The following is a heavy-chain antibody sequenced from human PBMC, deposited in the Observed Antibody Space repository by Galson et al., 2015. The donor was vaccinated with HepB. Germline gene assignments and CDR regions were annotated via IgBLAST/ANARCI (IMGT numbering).Heavy chain of an antibody. V-gene: IGHV3-33*08. CDR2: IWYDGSNK. Sequence: LRLSCAASGFTFSSYGMHWVRQAPGKGLEWVAVIWYDGSNKYYADSVKGRFTISRDNSKNTLYLQMNSLRAEDTAVYYCARDGRRFRELDWFDPWGQGTLVTVSS. D-gene: IGHD3-10*01. CDR1: GFTFSSYG. CDR3: ARDGRRFRELDWFDP. J-gene: IGHJ5*02.